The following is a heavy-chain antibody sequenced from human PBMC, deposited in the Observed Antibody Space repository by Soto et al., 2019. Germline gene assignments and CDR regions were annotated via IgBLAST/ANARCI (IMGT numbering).Heavy chain of an antibody. CDR2: VSTDNGNT. Sequence: QVQLVQSGAEVKKPGASVKVSCKASGYSFLSYDISWVRQAPGQGLEWMGWVSTDNGNTNYAQKVQGRVTMTTDTSTRTAYMELRSLRSDDTAVYYCARGMDDAFDIWGQGTMVTVSS. V-gene: IGHV1-18*01. CDR3: ARGMDDAFDI. J-gene: IGHJ3*02. CDR1: GYSFLSYD.